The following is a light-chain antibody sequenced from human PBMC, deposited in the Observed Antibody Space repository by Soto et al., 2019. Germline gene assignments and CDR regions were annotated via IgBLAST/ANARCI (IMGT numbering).Light chain of an antibody. Sequence: IQMTQSPSYLSESVGDTVTVTGRASQGIRNYLNWFQQKPGKAPKRLISVASTLQSVVPSRFSGRGSGTEFTLTISSLQPEDSANYYCLQHNTSPYTFGQGTKREIK. CDR1: QGIRNY. CDR2: VAS. V-gene: IGKV1-17*01. J-gene: IGKJ2*01. CDR3: LQHNTSPYT.